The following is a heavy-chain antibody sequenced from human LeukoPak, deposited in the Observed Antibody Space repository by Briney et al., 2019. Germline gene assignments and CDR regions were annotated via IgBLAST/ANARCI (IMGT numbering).Heavy chain of an antibody. Sequence: GGSLRLSCAASGFTFSSYWMSWVRQAPGKGLEWVANIKQDGSEKYYVDSVKGRFTISRDNAKNSLYLQMNSLRAEDTAVYYCARCRTRVPDWFDPWGQGTLVTVSS. J-gene: IGHJ5*02. D-gene: IGHD1-1*01. CDR3: ARCRTRVPDWFDP. CDR2: IKQDGSEK. V-gene: IGHV3-7*01. CDR1: GFTFSSYW.